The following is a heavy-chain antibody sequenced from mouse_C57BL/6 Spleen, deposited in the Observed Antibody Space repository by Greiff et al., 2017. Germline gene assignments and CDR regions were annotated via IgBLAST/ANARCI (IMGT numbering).Heavy chain of an antibody. V-gene: IGHV14-3*01. CDR2: IDPANGNT. J-gene: IGHJ2*01. CDR3: ARSPYYYGSSPYYFDY. Sequence: DVKLVESVAELVRPGASVKLSCTASGFNIKNTYMHWVKQRPEQGLEWIGRIDPANGNTKYAPKFQGKATITADTSSNTAYLQLSSLTSEDTAIYYCARSPYYYGSSPYYFDYWGQGTTLTVSS. CDR1: GFNIKNTY. D-gene: IGHD1-1*01.